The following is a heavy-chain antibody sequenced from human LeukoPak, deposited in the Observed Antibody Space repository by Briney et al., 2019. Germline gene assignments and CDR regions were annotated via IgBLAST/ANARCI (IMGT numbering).Heavy chain of an antibody. CDR3: ARHETSSDFDY. Sequence: SQTLSLTCAISGDSVSRNNVAWNWIRQSPSRGLEGLGRTYYRSKLFNDYAVSVKSRITINPDTSKNHFSLQLNSVTPEDTAVYYCARHETSSDFDYWGQGTLVTVSS. D-gene: IGHD6-6*01. V-gene: IGHV6-1*01. CDR2: TYYRSKLFN. J-gene: IGHJ4*02. CDR1: GDSVSRNNVA.